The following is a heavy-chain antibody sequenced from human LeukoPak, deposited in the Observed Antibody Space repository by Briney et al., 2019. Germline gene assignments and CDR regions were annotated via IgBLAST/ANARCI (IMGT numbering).Heavy chain of an antibody. J-gene: IGHJ4*02. D-gene: IGHD6-19*01. CDR2: IYYSGST. Sequence: SETLSLTCTVSGGSISSGDYYWSWIRQPPGKGLEWIGYIYYSGSTYYNPSLKSRVTISVDTSKNQFSLKLSSVTAADTAVYYCARGWYSSGWYSGEFFDYWGQGTLVTVSS. CDR1: GGSISSGDYY. CDR3: ARGWYSSGWYSGEFFDY. V-gene: IGHV4-30-4*08.